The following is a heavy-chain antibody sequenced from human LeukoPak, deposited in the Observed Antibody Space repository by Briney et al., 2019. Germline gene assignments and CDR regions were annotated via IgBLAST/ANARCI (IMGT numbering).Heavy chain of an antibody. V-gene: IGHV3-11*01. CDR3: ARTTMVRGDYFDY. CDR1: GFIFSDYY. J-gene: IGHJ4*02. D-gene: IGHD3-10*01. Sequence: GGSLRLSCAASGFIFSDYYMSWIRQAPGKGLEWVSYLSTSGTTVYYEDSMKGRFTISRDNAKKSLYLQMNSLRAEDTAVYYCARTTMVRGDYFDYWGQGTLVTVSS. CDR2: LSTSGTTV.